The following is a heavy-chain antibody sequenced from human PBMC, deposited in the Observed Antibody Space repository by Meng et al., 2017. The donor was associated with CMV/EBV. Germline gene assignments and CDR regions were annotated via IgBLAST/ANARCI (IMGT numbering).Heavy chain of an antibody. CDR1: GFTVSSNY. CDR3: ATSGGYYYYGMDV. D-gene: IGHD6-25*01. CDR2: IYSGGST. Sequence: GESLKISCVASGFTVSSNYMSWVRQAPGKGLEWVSVIYSGGSTYYADSVKGRFTISRDNSKNTLYLQMNSLRAEDTAVYYCATSGGYYYYGMDVWGQGTTVTVSS. J-gene: IGHJ6*02. V-gene: IGHV3-53*01.